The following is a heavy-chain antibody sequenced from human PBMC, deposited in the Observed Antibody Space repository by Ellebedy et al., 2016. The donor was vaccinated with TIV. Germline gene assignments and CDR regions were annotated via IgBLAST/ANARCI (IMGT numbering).Heavy chain of an antibody. CDR3: ARDYLGGY. CDR1: GFTFSSHW. CDR2: IYSGGST. D-gene: IGHD3-16*01. Sequence: GESLKISCAASGFTFSSHWMSWVRQAPGKGLEWVSVIYSGGSTYYADSVKGRFTISRDNSKNTLYLQMNSLRAEDTAVYYCARDYLGGYWGQGTLATVSS. V-gene: IGHV3-53*01. J-gene: IGHJ4*02.